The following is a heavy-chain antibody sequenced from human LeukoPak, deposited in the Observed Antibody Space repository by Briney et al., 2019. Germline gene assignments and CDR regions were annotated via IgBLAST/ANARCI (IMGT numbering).Heavy chain of an antibody. V-gene: IGHV1-18*01. CDR1: GYTFTSYG. D-gene: IGHD6-25*01. J-gene: IGHJ6*03. Sequence: ASVKVSCKASGYTFTSYGISWVRQAPGQGLEWMGWISAHNGNTNYEEKLQGRVTMTTDTSTSTAYMELRSLRSDDTAGYYCARDEETAATYYYYYMDVWGKGTTATVSS. CDR2: ISAHNGNT. CDR3: ARDEETAATYYYYYMDV.